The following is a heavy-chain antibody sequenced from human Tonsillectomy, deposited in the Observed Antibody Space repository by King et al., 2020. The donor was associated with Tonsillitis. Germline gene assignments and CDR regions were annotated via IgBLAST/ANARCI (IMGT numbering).Heavy chain of an antibody. V-gene: IGHV3-30*02. D-gene: IGHD2-15*01. CDR2: LRFDGSNK. Sequence: VHLVESGGGVVQPGGSLRLSCAASGSTFSKNGMHWVRQAPGKGLEWVAFLRFDGSNKYYADSVKGRFTISRDNSKNTLYLQMNSLRTEDTAVYYCAKDREYCSGGSCSYYYYYGMDVWGQGTTVTVSS. CDR1: GSTFSKNG. CDR3: AKDREYCSGGSCSYYYYYGMDV. J-gene: IGHJ6*02.